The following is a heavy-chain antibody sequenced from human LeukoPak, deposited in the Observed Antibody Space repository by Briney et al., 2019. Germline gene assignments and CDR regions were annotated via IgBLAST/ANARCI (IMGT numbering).Heavy chain of an antibody. CDR2: ITSNGGRT. J-gene: IGHJ6*02. V-gene: IGHV3-64*04. CDR3: AREGVSRGAQAGTDYYGMDV. D-gene: IGHD6-19*01. CDR1: GFTFSSYA. Sequence: GSLRLSCSASGFTFSSYAMHWVRQAPGKGLEYVSAITSNGGRTYYADSVKGRFTISRDNSKNTLYLQMNSLRAEDTAVYYCAREGVSRGAQAGTDYYGMDVWGQGTTVTVSS.